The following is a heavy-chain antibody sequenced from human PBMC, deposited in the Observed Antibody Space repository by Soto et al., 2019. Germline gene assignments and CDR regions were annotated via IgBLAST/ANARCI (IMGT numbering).Heavy chain of an antibody. CDR2: IIPIIGII. CDR3: AGDPDSHYNDSHASSYP. Sequence: QVQLVQSGAEVMKPGSSVKVSCKASGGTFSTYTITWERQAPGQGLEWMGRIIPIIGIINYAQKFQGRVTISADKFTGTAYLELTGLRSDDTAVYYCAGDPDSHYNDSHASSYPWGQGTLVTVSS. V-gene: IGHV1-69*08. CDR1: GGTFSTYT. J-gene: IGHJ5*02. D-gene: IGHD4-4*01.